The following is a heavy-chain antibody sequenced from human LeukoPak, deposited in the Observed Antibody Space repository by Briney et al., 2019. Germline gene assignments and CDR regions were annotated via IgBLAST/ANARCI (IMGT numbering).Heavy chain of an antibody. CDR3: ARGRQWLGYYYYYGMDV. V-gene: IGHV1-3*01. Sequence: ASVKVSCKASGYTFTSFDFNWVRQATGQGLEWMGWINAGNGNTKYSQKFQGRVTITRDTSASTAYMELSSLRSEDTAVYYCARGRQWLGYYYYYGMDVWGQGTTVTVSS. CDR2: INAGNGNT. D-gene: IGHD6-19*01. J-gene: IGHJ6*02. CDR1: GYTFTSFD.